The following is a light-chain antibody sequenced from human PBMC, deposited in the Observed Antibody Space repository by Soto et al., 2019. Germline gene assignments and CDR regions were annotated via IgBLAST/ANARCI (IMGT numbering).Light chain of an antibody. CDR3: LQHNSYPWG. CDR2: AAS. V-gene: IGKV1-17*01. J-gene: IGKJ1*01. Sequence: DIKMTQSPSSLSASVGDRVTITCRASQSISSYLNWYQQKPGKAPKRMIYAASSLQSGVPSRFSGSGSGTEFTLTISSLQPEDVATYYCLQHNSYPWGLGQGTKVDIK. CDR1: QSISSY.